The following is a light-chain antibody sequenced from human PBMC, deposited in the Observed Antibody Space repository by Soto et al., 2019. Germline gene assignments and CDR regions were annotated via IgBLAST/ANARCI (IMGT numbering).Light chain of an antibody. CDR2: AAS. J-gene: IGKJ4*01. Sequence: DIHMTQSPSSVSASVGDRVTITCRASQDISTWLAWYRQKPGKAPELQIYAASNLQTGVPSRFSGSGSGTDFSLTINGLQPEDFATYYCQQPSSFPLSFGGGTKV. V-gene: IGKV1-12*01. CDR1: QDISTW. CDR3: QQPSSFPLS.